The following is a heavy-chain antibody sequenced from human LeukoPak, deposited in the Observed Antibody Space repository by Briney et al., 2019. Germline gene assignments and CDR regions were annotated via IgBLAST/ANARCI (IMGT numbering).Heavy chain of an antibody. D-gene: IGHD6-19*01. CDR3: ARDRGSSGWYGLFDP. CDR2: IYYSGST. J-gene: IGHJ5*02. Sequence: SETLSLTCTVSGGSINSYYWSWIRQPPGKGLEWIGYIYYSGSTNYNPSLKSRVTISVDTSKNQFSLKLSSVTAADTAVYYCARDRGSSGWYGLFDPWGQGTLVTVSS. CDR1: GGSINSYY. V-gene: IGHV4-59*01.